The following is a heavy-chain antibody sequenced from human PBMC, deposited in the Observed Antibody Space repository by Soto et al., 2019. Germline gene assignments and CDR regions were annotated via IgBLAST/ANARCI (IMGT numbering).Heavy chain of an antibody. D-gene: IGHD3-10*01. CDR1: GFTFSSYA. J-gene: IGHJ5*02. V-gene: IGHV3-23*01. CDR2: ISGSGGST. CDR3: AKDQDRYYGSGSYSKSSNWFDP. Sequence: VGSLRLSCAASGFTFSSYAMSWVRQAPGKGLEWVSAISGSGGSTYYADSVKGRFTISRDNSKNTLYLQMNSLRAEDTAVYYCAKDQDRYYGSGSYSKSSNWFDPWGQGTLVTVSS.